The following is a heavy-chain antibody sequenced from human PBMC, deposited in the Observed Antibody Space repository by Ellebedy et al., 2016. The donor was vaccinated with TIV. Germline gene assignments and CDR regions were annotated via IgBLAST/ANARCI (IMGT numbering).Heavy chain of an antibody. CDR1: GFTFSSYA. CDR3: AKDDLYSSTWLVPDY. Sequence: GESLKISCAASGFTFSSYAMTWVRQAPGKGLEWVSAISGSGGFAYYADSVKGRFTISRDNSKNTPYLQMNSLRAGDTAVYYCAKDDLYSSTWLVPDYWGQGTLVTVSS. J-gene: IGHJ4*02. V-gene: IGHV3-23*01. D-gene: IGHD6-13*01. CDR2: ISGSGGFA.